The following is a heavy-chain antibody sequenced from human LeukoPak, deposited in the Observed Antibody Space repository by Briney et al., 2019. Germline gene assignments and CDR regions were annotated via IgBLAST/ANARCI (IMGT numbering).Heavy chain of an antibody. CDR3: ARDPPGDSGLDC. J-gene: IGHJ4*02. D-gene: IGHD1-26*01. Sequence: ASVKVSCKTSGYTFSDYHVHWVRQAPGQGLEWMGWIEPRSGGTDFAEKFHGWLTMTRDTSITTVYMEMTRLTSDDTAVYYCARDPPGDSGLDCWGQGTLVTVSS. V-gene: IGHV1-2*04. CDR1: GYTFSDYH. CDR2: IEPRSGGT.